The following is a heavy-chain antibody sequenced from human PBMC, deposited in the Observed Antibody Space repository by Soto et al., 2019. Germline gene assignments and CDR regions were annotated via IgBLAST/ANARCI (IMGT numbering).Heavy chain of an antibody. Sequence: EVQLVESGGGLVQPGGSLRLSCAASGFTFSSYWMSWVRQAPGKGLEWVANIKQDGSEKYYVDSVKGRFTISRDNAKNSLYLQMNSLRAEDTAVYYCASARGYCSSTSCYKGAYYFDYWGQGTLVTVSS. V-gene: IGHV3-7*03. CDR3: ASARGYCSSTSCYKGAYYFDY. J-gene: IGHJ4*02. CDR1: GFTFSSYW. D-gene: IGHD2-2*02. CDR2: IKQDGSEK.